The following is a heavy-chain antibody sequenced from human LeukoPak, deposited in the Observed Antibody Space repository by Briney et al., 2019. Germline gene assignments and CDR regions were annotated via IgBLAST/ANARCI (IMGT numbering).Heavy chain of an antibody. J-gene: IGHJ3*02. Sequence: ASVKVSCKASGYTFTSYYVHWVRQAPGQGLEWMGIINPSGGSTSYAQKFQGRVTMTRDTSTSTVYMELSSLRSEDTAVYYCARDQPHCSGGSCYPGGAFDIWGQGTMVTVSS. CDR1: GYTFTSYY. CDR3: ARDQPHCSGGSCYPGGAFDI. CDR2: INPSGGST. D-gene: IGHD2-15*01. V-gene: IGHV1-46*01.